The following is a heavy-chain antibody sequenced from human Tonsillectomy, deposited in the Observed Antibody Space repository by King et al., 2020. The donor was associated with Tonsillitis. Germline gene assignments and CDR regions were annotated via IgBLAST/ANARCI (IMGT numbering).Heavy chain of an antibody. CDR1: GFTFDDYA. CDR3: AKAYCSSTSCYAGHR. Sequence: VQLVESGGGLVQPGRSLRLSCAASGFTFDDYAIHWVRQAPGKGLEGVSGISWNSGSIGDGDSVKGRFTISRDNAKNSLYLQMNSLGAEDTALYYCAKAYCSSTSCYAGHRWGQGTLVTVSS. J-gene: IGHJ5*02. CDR2: ISWNSGSI. V-gene: IGHV3-9*01. D-gene: IGHD2-2*01.